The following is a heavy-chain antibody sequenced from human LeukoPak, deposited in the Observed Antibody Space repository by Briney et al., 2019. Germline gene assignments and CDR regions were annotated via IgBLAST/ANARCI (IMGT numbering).Heavy chain of an antibody. D-gene: IGHD5-24*01. V-gene: IGHV1-8*02. Sequence: ASVTVSCKASRGTFSSYAFNWVRQATGQGLEWMGWMNPNSGNTGYAQKFQGRVTMTRNTSISTAYMELSSLRSEDTAVYYCARGRIKGRDGYNGDYWGQGTLVTVSS. J-gene: IGHJ4*02. CDR3: ARGRIKGRDGYNGDY. CDR2: MNPNSGNT. CDR1: RGTFSSYA.